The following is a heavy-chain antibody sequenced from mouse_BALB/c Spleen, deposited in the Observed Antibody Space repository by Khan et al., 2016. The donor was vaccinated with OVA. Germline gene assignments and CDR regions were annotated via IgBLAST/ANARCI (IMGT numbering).Heavy chain of an antibody. Sequence: EVQLQESGPDLVEPSQSLSLTCTVTGFSITSDYSWHWIRQFPGNKLEWLGYMHFSGRTNYNPSLKSRISITRDSSRNQFFLQLNSVTTEDSATYYCSIFDYAVIDHWGQGTTLTVSS. CDR3: SIFDYAVIDH. CDR1: GFSITSDYS. D-gene: IGHD2-4*01. V-gene: IGHV3-1*02. CDR2: MHFSGRT. J-gene: IGHJ2*01.